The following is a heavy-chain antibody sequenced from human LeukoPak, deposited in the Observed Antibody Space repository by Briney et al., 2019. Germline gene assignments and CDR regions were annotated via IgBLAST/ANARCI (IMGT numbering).Heavy chain of an antibody. V-gene: IGHV3-66*01. Sequence: HAGGSLRLSCAASGFTVSSNYMSWVRQAPGKGLEWVSVIYSGGSTYYADSVKGRFTISRDNSKNTLYLQMNSLRAEDTAVYYCARDGLRGAFDIWGQGTMVTVSS. CDR2: IYSGGST. CDR3: ARDGLRGAFDI. D-gene: IGHD5-12*01. J-gene: IGHJ3*02. CDR1: GFTVSSNY.